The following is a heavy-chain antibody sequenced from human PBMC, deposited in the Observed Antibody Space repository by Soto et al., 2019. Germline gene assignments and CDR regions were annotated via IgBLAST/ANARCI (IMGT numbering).Heavy chain of an antibody. CDR3: ARDDAFVSRHLGY. CDR2: IYSGGRT. V-gene: IGHV3-53*02. J-gene: IGHJ4*02. Sequence: EVQLAETGGGLIQPGRSLRLSCAVSGFTVSSRYMRWVRQAPGKGLEWVSIIYSGGRTYYADYVKGRFTISRDNSKKPVSLRMNSLRAEDTAVYYCARDDAFVSRHLGYWCKGTLVTVSS. D-gene: IGHD3-16*01. CDR1: GFTVSSRY.